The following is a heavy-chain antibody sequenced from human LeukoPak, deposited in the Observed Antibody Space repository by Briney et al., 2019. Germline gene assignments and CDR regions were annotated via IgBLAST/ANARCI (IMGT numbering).Heavy chain of an antibody. CDR3: ARQGVAVFDY. J-gene: IGHJ4*02. Sequence: PSETLSLTCTVSGYSITSGYHWGWIRQPPGKGLEWIGYIYYSGSTNYNPSLKSRVTISVDTSKNQFSLKLSSVTAADTAVYYCARQGVAVFDYWGQGTLVTVSS. CDR2: IYYSGST. CDR1: GYSITSGYH. D-gene: IGHD3-3*01. V-gene: IGHV4-38-2*02.